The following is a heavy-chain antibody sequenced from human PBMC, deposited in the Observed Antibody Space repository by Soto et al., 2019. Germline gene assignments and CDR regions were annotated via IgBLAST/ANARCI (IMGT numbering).Heavy chain of an antibody. CDR3: ARARITMVREVIKYNMDV. J-gene: IGHJ6*02. D-gene: IGHD3-10*01. CDR1: GGSISSYY. Sequence: SETLSLTCTVSGGSISSYYWSWIRRPPGKGLEWIGYIYNSGSTHSNASLQSRVTISVDTSKNQFSLKLSSVTAADTGIYYCARARITMVREVIKYNMDVWGQGTTVTVSS. V-gene: IGHV4-59*01. CDR2: IYNSGST.